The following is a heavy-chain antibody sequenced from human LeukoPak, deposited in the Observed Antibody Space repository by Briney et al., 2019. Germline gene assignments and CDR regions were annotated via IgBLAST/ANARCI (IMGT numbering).Heavy chain of an antibody. Sequence: GGSLRPSCAASGFTFGSYWMHWVRQAPGKGLVWVSHIDRDGRSTNYAGSVKGRSTISRDNARNTLFLQMNSLRVEDTAVYYCARDRGSTNWFDPWGQGTLVTVSS. CDR3: ARDRGSTNWFDP. CDR1: GFTFGSYW. CDR2: IDRDGRST. J-gene: IGHJ5*02. V-gene: IGHV3-74*01. D-gene: IGHD1-26*01.